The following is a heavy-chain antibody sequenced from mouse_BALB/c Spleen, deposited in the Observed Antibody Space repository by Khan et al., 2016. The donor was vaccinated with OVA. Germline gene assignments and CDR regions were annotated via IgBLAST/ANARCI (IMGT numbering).Heavy chain of an antibody. J-gene: IGHJ2*01. V-gene: IGHV1-20*02. CDR2: INPYIGEA. D-gene: IGHD1-1*01. Sequence: VQLKQSGPELVKPGASVKISCTASGYSFTGYFMNWVMQRHGKSLEWIGRINPYIGEAFYNQKFKGKATLTVDESSSTAHMELRSLASEDSEDYNCTRKDGSDFDYWGQGTTLTVSS. CDR1: GYSFTGYF. CDR3: TRKDGSDFDY.